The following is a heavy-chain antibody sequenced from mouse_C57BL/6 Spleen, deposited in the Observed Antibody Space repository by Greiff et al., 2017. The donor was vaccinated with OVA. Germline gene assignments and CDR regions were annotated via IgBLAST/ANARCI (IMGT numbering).Heavy chain of an antibody. Sequence: QVQLQQSGPELVKPGASVKISCKASGYAFSSSWMNWVKQRPGKGLEWIGRIYPGDGDTNYNGRFKGKATLTADKSSSTAYMQLSSLTSEDSAVYFCARYYYGSSYGAYWGKGTLVTVSA. CDR2: IYPGDGDT. CDR3: ARYYYGSSYGAY. CDR1: GYAFSSSW. J-gene: IGHJ3*01. V-gene: IGHV1-82*01. D-gene: IGHD1-1*01.